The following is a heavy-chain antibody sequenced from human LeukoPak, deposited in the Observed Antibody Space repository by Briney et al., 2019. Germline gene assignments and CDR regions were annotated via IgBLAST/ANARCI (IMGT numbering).Heavy chain of an antibody. CDR3: ARGSETTPNLHYCMDV. Sequence: PGGSLRLSCEASGFTFNTYAIYWVRQAPGKGLEWVSSISGSSTYIYYADSAKGRFTISRDNAKNSLYLQMNSLRAEDTAVYYCARGSETTPNLHYCMDVWGKGTTVTVSS. CDR2: ISGSSTYI. J-gene: IGHJ6*03. V-gene: IGHV3-21*01. D-gene: IGHD4-11*01. CDR1: GFTFNTYA.